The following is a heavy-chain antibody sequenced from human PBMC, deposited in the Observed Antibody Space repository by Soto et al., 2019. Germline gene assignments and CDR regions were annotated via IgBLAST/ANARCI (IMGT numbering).Heavy chain of an antibody. CDR3: ARWSNAGLDY. V-gene: IGHV1-3*01. Sequence: QVQVVQSGAEVNKPGASVKVSCKASGYTFRAYSMNWVRQAPGQRLEWMGWINGVNGNTEYSQTFQGRVTITRDTSASIAYMELSSLRPEDTAVYYCARWSNAGLDYWGQGTLVTVSS. CDR1: GYTFRAYS. J-gene: IGHJ4*02. CDR2: INGVNGNT. D-gene: IGHD3-3*01.